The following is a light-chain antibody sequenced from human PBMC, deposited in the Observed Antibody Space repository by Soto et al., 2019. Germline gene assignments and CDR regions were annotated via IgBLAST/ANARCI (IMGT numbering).Light chain of an antibody. V-gene: IGLV1-51*01. CDR2: DNN. CDR1: NSNIGRSY. Sequence: QSVLTQPPSVSAAPGQKVTISCSGNNSNIGRSYLSWYQQLPGTAPKLLIYDNNKRPSGTPHRFSGSKSGTSATLDITGLQTGDEANYYCGAWDRSLSGYVFGTGTKVT. CDR3: GAWDRSLSGYV. J-gene: IGLJ1*01.